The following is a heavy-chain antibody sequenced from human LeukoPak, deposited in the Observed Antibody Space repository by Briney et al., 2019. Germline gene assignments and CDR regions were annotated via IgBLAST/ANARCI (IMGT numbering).Heavy chain of an antibody. D-gene: IGHD1-26*01. Sequence: PSETLSLTCAVYGGSFSGYYWSWIRQPPGKGLEWIGEINHSGSTNYNPSLKSRVTISVDTSKNQFSLKLNSVTAADTAVYYCARDLASYYGYWGQGTLVTVSS. CDR1: GGSFSGYY. CDR2: INHSGST. J-gene: IGHJ4*02. CDR3: ARDLASYYGY. V-gene: IGHV4-34*01.